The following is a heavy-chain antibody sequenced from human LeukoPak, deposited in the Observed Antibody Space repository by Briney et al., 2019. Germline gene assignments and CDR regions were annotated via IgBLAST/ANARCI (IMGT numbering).Heavy chain of an antibody. D-gene: IGHD3-16*02. CDR1: GGSFSGYY. CDR2: INHSGST. Sequence: SETLSLTCAVYGGSFSGYYWSWIRQPPGKGLEWIGEINHSGSTNYNPSLKSRVTISVDTSKNQFSLKLSSVTAADTAVYYCARGYYDYVWWSYRYGPLDYWGQGTLVTVSS. V-gene: IGHV4-34*01. J-gene: IGHJ4*02. CDR3: ARGYYDYVWWSYRYGPLDY.